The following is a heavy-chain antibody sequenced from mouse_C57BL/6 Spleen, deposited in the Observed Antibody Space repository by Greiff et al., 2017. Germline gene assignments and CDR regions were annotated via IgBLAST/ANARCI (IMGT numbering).Heavy chain of an antibody. CDR3: SKSFITTVVTTGAMDY. J-gene: IGHJ4*01. CDR2: IWGEGST. CDR1: GFSLTSYG. D-gene: IGHD1-1*01. Sequence: VQLQQSGPGLVAPSQSLSITCTVSGFSLTSYGVSWVRQPPGKGLEWMGVIWGEGSTNYHSALISRLSISKDNSKSQVFLKLNSLQTDDTATYYCSKSFITTVVTTGAMDYWGQGTSVTVSS. V-gene: IGHV2-3*01.